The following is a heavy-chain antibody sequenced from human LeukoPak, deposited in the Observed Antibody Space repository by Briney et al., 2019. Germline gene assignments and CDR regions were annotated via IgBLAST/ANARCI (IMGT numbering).Heavy chain of an antibody. D-gene: IGHD3-22*01. J-gene: IGHJ4*02. CDR3: AKDLGEEYYYDSSGYPGGY. V-gene: IGHV3-30*18. CDR1: GFTFSSYG. CDR2: ISYDGSNK. Sequence: GGSLRLSCAASGFTFSSYGMHWVRQAPGKGLEWVAVISYDGSNKYYADSVKGRFTISRDNSKSTLYLQMNSLRAEDTAVYYCAKDLGEEYYYDSSGYPGGYWGQGTLVTVSS.